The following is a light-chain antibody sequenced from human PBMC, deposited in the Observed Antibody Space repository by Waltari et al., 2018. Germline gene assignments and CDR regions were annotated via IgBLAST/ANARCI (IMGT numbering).Light chain of an antibody. Sequence: DIQLTQSPSFMSASVGDRVTTTCRASHYINNDLAWYQQKPGKVPKLLIYTASFLQSGVPSRFSGSGSGTEFTLSISSLQPEDFATYLCQQSKTYPLTFGGGTKVEIK. J-gene: IGKJ4*01. CDR1: HYINND. CDR2: TAS. CDR3: QQSKTYPLT. V-gene: IGKV1-9*01.